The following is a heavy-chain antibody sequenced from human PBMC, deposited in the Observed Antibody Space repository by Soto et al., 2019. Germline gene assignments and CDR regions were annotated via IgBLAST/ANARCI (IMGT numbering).Heavy chain of an antibody. CDR2: ISWNSGSI. CDR1: GFTFDDYA. J-gene: IGHJ4*02. D-gene: IGHD5-12*01. CDR3: AKDRRYSGYDPFDY. Sequence: GGSLRLSCAASGFTFDDYAMHWVRQAPGKGLEWVSGISWNSGSIGYADSVKGRFTISRDNAKNSLYLQMNSLRAEDTALYYCAKDRRYSGYDPFDYWGQGTLVTVSS. V-gene: IGHV3-9*01.